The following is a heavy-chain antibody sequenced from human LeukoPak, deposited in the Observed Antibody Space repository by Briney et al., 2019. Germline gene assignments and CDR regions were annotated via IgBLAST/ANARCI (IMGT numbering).Heavy chain of an antibody. CDR2: VFHTRTT. V-gene: IGHV4-59*08. CDR1: GGSISTYY. J-gene: IGHJ4*02. D-gene: IGHD2-21*01. Sequence: SETLSLTCTVSGGSISTYYWSWIRRPPGKGLECLGFVFHTRTTNYNPSLQSRVTISVDTSKNQFSLKLSSVTAADTAMYYCARTYCGTNACPFDHWGQGNLVTVSS. CDR3: ARTYCGTNACPFDH.